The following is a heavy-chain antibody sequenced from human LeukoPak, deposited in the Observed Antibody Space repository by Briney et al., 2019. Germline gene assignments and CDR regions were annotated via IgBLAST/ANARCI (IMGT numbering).Heavy chain of an antibody. CDR1: GGSFSGYY. CDR2: INHSGST. J-gene: IGHJ4*02. D-gene: IGHD6-19*01. V-gene: IGHV4-34*01. CDR3: ARLYSSGWYLQDY. Sequence: PSETLSLTCAVYGGSFSGYYWSWIRQPPGKGLEWIGEINHSGSTNYNPSLKSRVTISVDTSKNQFSLKLSSVTAADTAVYYCARLYSSGWYLQDYWGQGTLVTVSS.